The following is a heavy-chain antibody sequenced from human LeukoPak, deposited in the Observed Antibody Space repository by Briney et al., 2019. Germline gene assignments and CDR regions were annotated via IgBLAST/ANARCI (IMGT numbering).Heavy chain of an antibody. J-gene: IGHJ6*02. CDR2: MYSFGNT. D-gene: IGHD1-20*01. Sequence: GGSLRLSCAVSEFTVSSTYVSWVRQAPGKGLEWVSLMYSFGNTYYADSVKGRFTISRDNSKNTLYLQMNSLRAEDTALYYCARGKPVTGTPDYYSYGMDVWGQGTMVTVSS. V-gene: IGHV3-53*01. CDR1: EFTVSSTY. CDR3: ARGKPVTGTPDYYSYGMDV.